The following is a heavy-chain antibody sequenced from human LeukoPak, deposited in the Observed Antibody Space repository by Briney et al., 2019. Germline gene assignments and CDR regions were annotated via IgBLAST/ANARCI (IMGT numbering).Heavy chain of an antibody. D-gene: IGHD3-22*01. CDR2: IKSDGNT. CDR1: GFTFSSYW. V-gene: IGHV3-74*01. Sequence: PGGSLRLSCAASGFTFSSYWMHWVRQAPGKGLVWVSRIKSDGNTNYADSVKGRFTISRDNAKNTVSLQMNSLRAEDTGVYYCAGAPSEIGGYYPEYFRHWGQGTLVTVSS. CDR3: AGAPSEIGGYYPEYFRH. J-gene: IGHJ1*01.